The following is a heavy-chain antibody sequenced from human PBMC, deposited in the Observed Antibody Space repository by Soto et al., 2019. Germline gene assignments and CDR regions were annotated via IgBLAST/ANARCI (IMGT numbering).Heavy chain of an antibody. CDR2: IWLDGSNK. CDR1: GFTFSSYG. Sequence: QVQLVESGGGVVQPGRSLRLSCAASGFTFSSYGLHWVRQAPGKGLEWVAVIWLDGSNKYYADSVKGRFTISRDNSKNTLYLQMNSLRAEDTAVYYCARGLWSFDYWGQGNLVTVSP. J-gene: IGHJ4*02. D-gene: IGHD5-18*01. V-gene: IGHV3-33*01. CDR3: ARGLWSFDY.